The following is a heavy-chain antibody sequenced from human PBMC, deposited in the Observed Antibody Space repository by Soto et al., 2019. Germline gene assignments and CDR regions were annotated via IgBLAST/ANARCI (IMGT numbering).Heavy chain of an antibody. V-gene: IGHV3-21*01. Sequence: GGSLRLSCAASGFTFSSYSMNWVRQALGKGLEWVSSISSSSSYIYYADSVKGRFTISRDNAKNSLYLQMNSLRAEDTAVYYCARDSSNYHDAFDIWGQGTMVTVSS. CDR1: GFTFSSYS. D-gene: IGHD4-4*01. CDR2: ISSSSSYI. CDR3: ARDSSNYHDAFDI. J-gene: IGHJ3*02.